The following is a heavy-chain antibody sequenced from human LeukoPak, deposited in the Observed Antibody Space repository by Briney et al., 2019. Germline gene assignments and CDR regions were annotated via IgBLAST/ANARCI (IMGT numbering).Heavy chain of an antibody. J-gene: IGHJ4*02. CDR3: ARGGFLRSGWPLSDY. Sequence: PGGSLRLSCAASGFTFSSYWMHWVRQAPGKGLVWVSRINSDGSSTSYADSVKGRFTISRDNAKNTLYLQMNSLRAEDTAVYYCARGGFLRSGWPLSDYWGQGTLVTVSS. D-gene: IGHD6-19*01. V-gene: IGHV3-74*01. CDR2: INSDGSST. CDR1: GFTFSSYW.